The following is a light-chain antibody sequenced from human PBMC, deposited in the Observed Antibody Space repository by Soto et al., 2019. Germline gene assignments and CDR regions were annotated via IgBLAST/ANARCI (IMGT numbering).Light chain of an antibody. V-gene: IGKV1-9*01. Sequence: DIQLTQSPSVLSASVGDTVTITCRASQALSNYLAWYQRKPGKAPDLMIYSASTLQSGVPSRFSGSGSETECSLTIRALQPEDVATYYCQQLSRYPLTLGGGTKVDIK. CDR3: QQLSRYPLT. CDR1: QALSNY. J-gene: IGKJ4*01. CDR2: SAS.